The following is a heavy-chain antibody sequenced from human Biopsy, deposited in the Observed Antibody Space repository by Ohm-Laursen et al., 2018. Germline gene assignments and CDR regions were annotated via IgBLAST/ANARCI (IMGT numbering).Heavy chain of an antibody. V-gene: IGHV3-30*03. CDR1: GFTFTSYA. D-gene: IGHD4-11*01. CDR2: ISYDGSGE. CDR3: ARDGKRWDYSTYFSWHFDL. Sequence: SMRLSCTASGFTFTSYAMHWVRQAPGKGLEWVAVISYDGSGEYYADSLQGRFIISRDNPKNTVDLQMNSLRAEDTAVYFCARDGKRWDYSTYFSWHFDLWGRGTLVTVSS. J-gene: IGHJ2*01.